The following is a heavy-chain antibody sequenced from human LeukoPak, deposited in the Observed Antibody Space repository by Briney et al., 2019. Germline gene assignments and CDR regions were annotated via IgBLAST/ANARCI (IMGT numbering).Heavy chain of an antibody. J-gene: IGHJ4*02. CDR1: GYSFANFG. V-gene: IGHV1-18*01. CDR3: ARTCSSSSCYMVH. D-gene: IGHD2-2*02. CDR2: ISVYNGNT. Sequence: GASVKVSCKAAGYSFANFGITWVRQAPGQGLELMGLISVYNGNTNYAQNLQGRVTLTTDTSTSTAYMELRSLRSDDTALYYCARTCSSSSCYMVHWGQGTLVTVSS.